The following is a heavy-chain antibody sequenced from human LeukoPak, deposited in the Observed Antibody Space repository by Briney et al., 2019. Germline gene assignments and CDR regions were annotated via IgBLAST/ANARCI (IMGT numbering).Heavy chain of an antibody. CDR1: GGSISSGGYS. J-gene: IGHJ4*02. D-gene: IGHD6-19*01. CDR3: ASGSGWYDYYFDY. Sequence: SEALSLTCAVSGGSISSGGYSGSWIRQPPGRGLEGIGYIYHSGSTYYNPPLKSRVTISVDRSKNQFSLKLSSVTAADTAVYYCASGSGWYDYYFDYWGQGTLVTVSS. V-gene: IGHV4-30-2*01. CDR2: IYHSGST.